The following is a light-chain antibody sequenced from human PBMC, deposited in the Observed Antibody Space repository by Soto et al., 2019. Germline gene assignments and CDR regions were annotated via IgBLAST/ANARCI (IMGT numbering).Light chain of an antibody. Sequence: EIVLTQSPGTLSLSPGERATLSCRASQSVSSWYLAWYQQKPGQAPRLLIFGASTRATGIPDRFRSSGSGTDFTLTISRLEPEDVAVYHCQHYGSTPPPFSGGTKVEI. V-gene: IGKV3-20*01. CDR3: QHYGSTPPP. CDR2: GAS. J-gene: IGKJ4*01. CDR1: QSVSSWY.